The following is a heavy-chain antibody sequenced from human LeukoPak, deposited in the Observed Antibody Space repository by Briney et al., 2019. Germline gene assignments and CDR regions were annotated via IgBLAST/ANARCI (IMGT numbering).Heavy chain of an antibody. CDR1: GFTLSRYW. CDR3: AIGPSASPTSFDY. CDR2: VDSDRRDT. J-gene: IGHJ4*02. V-gene: IGHV3-74*01. D-gene: IGHD1-26*01. Sequence: GGSLRLSCAASGFTLSRYWMYWVRQAPGKGLVWVSRVDSDRRDTAYADSVRGRFSISRDNSKNTLYLQMNSLRAEDTAVYYCAIGPSASPTSFDYWGQGALVTVSP.